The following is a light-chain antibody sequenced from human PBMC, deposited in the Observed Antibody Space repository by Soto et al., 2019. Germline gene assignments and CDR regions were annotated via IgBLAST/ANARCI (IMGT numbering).Light chain of an antibody. CDR3: QQYNNWPLQT. J-gene: IGKJ1*01. Sequence: EIVMTQSPGTLSLSPWEGATLSCRASQAIRSTSLAWYQKKPGQAPRLLIYAASTRATGIPARFSGSGSGTEFTLTISSLQSEDFAVYYCQQYNNWPLQTFGQGTKVDIK. CDR2: AAS. V-gene: IGKV3-15*01. CDR1: QAIRST.